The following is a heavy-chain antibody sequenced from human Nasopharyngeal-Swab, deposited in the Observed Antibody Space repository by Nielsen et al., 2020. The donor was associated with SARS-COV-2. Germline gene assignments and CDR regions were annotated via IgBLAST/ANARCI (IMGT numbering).Heavy chain of an antibody. Sequence: WVRQAPGQGLGWMGIINPSGGGTSYAQKFQGRVTMTRDTSTSTVYMELSSLRSEDTAVYYCARVFRWGAFDYWGQGTLVTVSS. D-gene: IGHD3-16*01. V-gene: IGHV1-46*01. J-gene: IGHJ4*02. CDR3: ARVFRWGAFDY. CDR2: INPSGGGT.